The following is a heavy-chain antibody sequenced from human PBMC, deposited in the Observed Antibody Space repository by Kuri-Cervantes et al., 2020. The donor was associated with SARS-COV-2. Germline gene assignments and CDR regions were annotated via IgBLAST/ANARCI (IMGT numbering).Heavy chain of an antibody. D-gene: IGHD6-13*01. V-gene: IGHV1-8*01. CDR1: GYTFTSYD. CDR3: ARDHSSSYYDAFDI. Sequence: ASVKVSCKASGYTFTSYDINWVRQATGQGLEWMGWMNPNSGNTGYAQKFQGRVTMTRNTSISTAYMELSSLRSEDTAVYYCARDHSSSYYDAFDIWGQGTMVTVSS. CDR2: MNPNSGNT. J-gene: IGHJ3*02.